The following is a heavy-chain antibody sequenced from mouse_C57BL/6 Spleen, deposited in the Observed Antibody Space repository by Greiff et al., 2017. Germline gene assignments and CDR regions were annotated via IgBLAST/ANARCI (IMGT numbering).Heavy chain of an antibody. CDR1: GYTFTDYE. Sequence: VQGVESGAELVRPGASVTLSCKASGYTFTDYEMHWVKQTPVHGLEWIGAIDPETGGTAYNQKFKGKAILTADKSSSTAYMELRSLTSEDSAVXYCTRSIYDGYYRFAYWGQGTLVTVSA. CDR3: TRSIYDGYYRFAY. J-gene: IGHJ3*01. V-gene: IGHV1-15*01. CDR2: IDPETGGT. D-gene: IGHD2-3*01.